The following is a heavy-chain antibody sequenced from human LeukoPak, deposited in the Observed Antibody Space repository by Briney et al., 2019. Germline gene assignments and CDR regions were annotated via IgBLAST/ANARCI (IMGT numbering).Heavy chain of an antibody. D-gene: IGHD3-16*02. J-gene: IGHJ3*02. CDR1: GFTFSSYW. V-gene: IGHV3-74*01. Sequence: GGSLRLSCAASGFTFSSYWMHWVRQAPGKGLVWVSRINSDGSRTSYADSVKGRFTISRDNAKNTLYLQMNSLRAEDTAVYYCAGDRSDYVWGSYRDDAFDIWGQGTMVTVSS. CDR2: INSDGSRT. CDR3: AGDRSDYVWGSYRDDAFDI.